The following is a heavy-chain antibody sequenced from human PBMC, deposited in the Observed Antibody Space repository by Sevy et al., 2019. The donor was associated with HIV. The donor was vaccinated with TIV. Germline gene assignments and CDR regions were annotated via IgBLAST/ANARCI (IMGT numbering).Heavy chain of an antibody. D-gene: IGHD2-2*01. V-gene: IGHV3-21*01. CDR1: GFTFSSYT. CDR3: ARDGGCSTTSCLLYFDY. Sequence: GGSLRLSCAVSGFTFSSYTMNWVRQAPGKGLEWVSSISSSSRYIYYANSVKGRFTISRDNAKNSAYLQMNSLRTEDTAVYYCARDGGCSTTSCLLYFDYWGQGTLVTVSS. CDR2: ISSSSRYI. J-gene: IGHJ4*01.